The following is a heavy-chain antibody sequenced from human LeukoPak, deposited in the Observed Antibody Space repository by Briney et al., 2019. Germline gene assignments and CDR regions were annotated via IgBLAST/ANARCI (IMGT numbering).Heavy chain of an antibody. D-gene: IGHD4-17*01. Sequence: ASVKVSCKASGGTFSSYAISWVRQAPGQGLEWMGGIIPIFGTANYAQKFQGRVTITADKSTSTAYMELGSLRSEDTAVYYCARVYYGDYYFDYWGQGTLVTVSS. J-gene: IGHJ4*02. CDR1: GGTFSSYA. V-gene: IGHV1-69*06. CDR2: IIPIFGTA. CDR3: ARVYYGDYYFDY.